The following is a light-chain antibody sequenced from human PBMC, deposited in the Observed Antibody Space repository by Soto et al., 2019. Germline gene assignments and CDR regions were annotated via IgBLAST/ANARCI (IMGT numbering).Light chain of an antibody. CDR1: QGIRND. Sequence: DIQMTQFPSSLSASVGDRVTITCRASQGIRNDLGWYQQKPGTAPKRLIYAASSLQSGVPSRFSGSRSGTEFTLAISRLQPEDSATFYCLQHSTYPLTFGQGTKVEIK. CDR2: AAS. CDR3: LQHSTYPLT. J-gene: IGKJ1*01. V-gene: IGKV1-17*01.